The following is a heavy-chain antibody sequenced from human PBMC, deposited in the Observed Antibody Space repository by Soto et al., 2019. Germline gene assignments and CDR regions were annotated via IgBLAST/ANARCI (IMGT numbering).Heavy chain of an antibody. J-gene: IGHJ4*02. CDR1: GYTFTRYD. CDR2: MNANSGNT. CDR3: ARERSSGCDY. Sequence: QVQLVQSGAEVKKPGASVKVSCKASGYTFTRYDINWVRQATGQGLEWMGWMNANSGNTAYARKFQGRVTMTRNTSISTAYMELSSLRSEDTAVYYGARERSSGCDYWGQGTLVTVSS. V-gene: IGHV1-8*01. D-gene: IGHD6-19*01.